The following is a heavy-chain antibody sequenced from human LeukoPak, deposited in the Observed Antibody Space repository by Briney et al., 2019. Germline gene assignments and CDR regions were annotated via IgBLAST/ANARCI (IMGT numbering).Heavy chain of an antibody. CDR3: ARDVGFNNGWPA. D-gene: IGHD6-19*01. CDR2: ISVGGSDE. Sequence: GGSLRLSCVASGFSFKTYEMNWVRQAPGKGLEWISYISVGGSDEDYADSVKGRFSISRDNAKNSLFLQMNSLRVEDTAVYYCARDVGFNNGWPAWGQGTLVSVSS. CDR1: GFSFKTYE. J-gene: IGHJ5*02. V-gene: IGHV3-48*03.